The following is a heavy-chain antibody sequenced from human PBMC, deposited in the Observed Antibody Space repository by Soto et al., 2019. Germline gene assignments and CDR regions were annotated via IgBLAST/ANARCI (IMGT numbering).Heavy chain of an antibody. J-gene: IGHJ6*02. Sequence: GGSLRLSCAASGFTFSGYAMTWVRQAPGKGLEWVSSITGSGTSTYYADSVKGRFIISRDNSKNTVSLQMNSLRADDTAVYYCGKPPDFYHYTMDVWGQGTTVTISS. CDR1: GFTFSGYA. CDR2: ITGSGTST. V-gene: IGHV3-23*01. CDR3: GKPPDFYHYTMDV.